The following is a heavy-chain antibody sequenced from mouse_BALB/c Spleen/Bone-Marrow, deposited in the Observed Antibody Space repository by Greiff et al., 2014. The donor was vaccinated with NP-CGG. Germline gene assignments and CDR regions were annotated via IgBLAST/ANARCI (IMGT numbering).Heavy chain of an antibody. CDR2: ISSDSSTI. D-gene: IGHD1-1*01. CDR3: ARSNYVGYYAMDY. Sequence: QLKGSGGGLVQPGGSRKLSCAASGFTFSSFGIHWGRQAPEKGLEGVAYISSDSSTIYYADTVKGRFTISRDNPKNTLFLQMTSLRSEDTAMYYCARSNYVGYYAMDYWGQGTSVTVSS. CDR1: GFTFSSFG. V-gene: IGHV5-17*02. J-gene: IGHJ4*01.